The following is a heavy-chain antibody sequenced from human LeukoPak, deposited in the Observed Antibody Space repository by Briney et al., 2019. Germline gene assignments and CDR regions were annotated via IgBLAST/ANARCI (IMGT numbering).Heavy chain of an antibody. CDR1: GGSFSGYY. CDR2: INHSART. Sequence: SETLSLTCVVYGGSFSGYYWSWIRQPPGRGLEWIGEINHSARTNYNPPLKSRVTISVDTSKNQFSLKLSSVTAADTAVYYCARGFESSTVTTSFGSGVDYWGQGTLVTVSS. J-gene: IGHJ4*02. CDR3: ARGFESSTVTTSFGSGVDY. V-gene: IGHV4-34*01. D-gene: IGHD4-17*01.